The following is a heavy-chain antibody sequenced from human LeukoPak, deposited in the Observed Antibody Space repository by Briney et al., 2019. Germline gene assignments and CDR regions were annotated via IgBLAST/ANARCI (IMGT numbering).Heavy chain of an antibody. V-gene: IGHV3-74*03. CDR2: INSDGSSI. CDR3: AREGRVSGYDFDC. CDR1: GFTFSSHC. Sequence: GGPLRLSCAASGFTFSSHCMHWVRHAPGKGLVWVSRINSDGSSITYADSVKGRFTISRDNAKNTLFLQMNSLRVEDTAVYYCAREGRVSGYDFDCWGQGTLVTVSS. D-gene: IGHD5-12*01. J-gene: IGHJ4*02.